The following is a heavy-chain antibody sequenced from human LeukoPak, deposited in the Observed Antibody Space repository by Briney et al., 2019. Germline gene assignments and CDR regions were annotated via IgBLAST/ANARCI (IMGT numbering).Heavy chain of an antibody. J-gene: IGHJ4*02. Sequence: SGGSLRLSCTASGFTFSSYWMHWVRQAPGKGLVWVSRINTDGSSTGYADSVKGRFTISRDNAKNTLYLQMNSLRAEDTAVYYCARGGQLPQDYWGQGTLVTVSS. CDR3: ARGGQLPQDY. D-gene: IGHD6-6*01. V-gene: IGHV3-74*01. CDR1: GFTFSSYW. CDR2: INTDGSST.